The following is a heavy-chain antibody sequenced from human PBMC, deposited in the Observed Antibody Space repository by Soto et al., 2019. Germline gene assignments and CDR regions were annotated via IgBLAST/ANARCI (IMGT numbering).Heavy chain of an antibody. CDR1: GFTFSSYG. Sequence: QVQLVESGGGVVQPGRSLRLSCAASGFTFSSYGMHWVRQAPGKGLEWVAVIWYDGSNKYYADSVKGRFTISRDNSKNTLYLQMNSLRAEDTAVYYCARDHGRRYSAWLYDYWGQGTLVTVSS. J-gene: IGHJ4*02. CDR2: IWYDGSNK. D-gene: IGHD3-9*01. V-gene: IGHV3-33*01. CDR3: ARDHGRRYSAWLYDY.